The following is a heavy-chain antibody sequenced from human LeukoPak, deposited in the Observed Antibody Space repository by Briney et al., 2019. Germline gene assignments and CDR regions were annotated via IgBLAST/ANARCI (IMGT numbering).Heavy chain of an antibody. Sequence: ASVKVSCKASGYTFTSYGISWVRQAPGQGLEWMRWISAYNGNTNYAQKLQGRVTMTTDTSTSTAYMELRSLRSDDTAVYYCAALFGDSGYDLAWFDPWGQGTLVTVSS. CDR1: GYTFTSYG. CDR2: ISAYNGNT. D-gene: IGHD5-12*01. V-gene: IGHV1-18*01. CDR3: AALFGDSGYDLAWFDP. J-gene: IGHJ5*02.